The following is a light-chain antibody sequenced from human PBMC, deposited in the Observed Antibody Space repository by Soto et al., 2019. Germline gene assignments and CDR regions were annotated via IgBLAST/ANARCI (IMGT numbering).Light chain of an antibody. CDR1: QSVSAY. CDR3: QQSYSTPRT. J-gene: IGKJ1*01. V-gene: IGKV1-39*01. CDR2: ATS. Sequence: DIPMTQSPSSLSASVGDRVTITCRASQSVSAYLNWYQQKPGKAPKLLISATSTLQSGVPSRFSGVGSGTDFTLTISSLQPEDFATYYCQQSYSTPRTFGQGTKVEIK.